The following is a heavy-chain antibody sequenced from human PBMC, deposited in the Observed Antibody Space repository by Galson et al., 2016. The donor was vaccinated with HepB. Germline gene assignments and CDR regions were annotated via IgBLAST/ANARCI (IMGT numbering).Heavy chain of an antibody. V-gene: IGHV1-18*04. D-gene: IGHD6-6*01. Sequence: SVKVSCKASGYTFNTYIINWVRQAPGQGLEWMGWISAYNGKTNYAQKFQGRVTMTTDTSTSTAYMDLGSLRSDDTAIYYCAREWDVAARPRSHSYYYMDVWGKGTTVTVSS. J-gene: IGHJ6*03. CDR1: GYTFNTYI. CDR2: ISAYNGKT. CDR3: AREWDVAARPRSHSYYYMDV.